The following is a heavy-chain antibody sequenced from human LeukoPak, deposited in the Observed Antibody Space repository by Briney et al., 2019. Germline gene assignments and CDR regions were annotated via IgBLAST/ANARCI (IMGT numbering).Heavy chain of an antibody. CDR3: ARGRYSSTSVGGYYHYGMDV. CDR2: ISAYNGNT. Sequence: GASVKVSCKASGYTFTSYGISWVRQAPGQGLEWMGWISAYNGNTNYAQKLQGRVTMTTDTSTSTAYMELRSLRSDDTAVYYCARGRYSSTSVGGYYHYGMDVWGQGTTVTVSS. D-gene: IGHD2-2*01. V-gene: IGHV1-18*01. J-gene: IGHJ6*02. CDR1: GYTFTSYG.